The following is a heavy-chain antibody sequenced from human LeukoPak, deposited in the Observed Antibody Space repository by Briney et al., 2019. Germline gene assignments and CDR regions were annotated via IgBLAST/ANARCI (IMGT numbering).Heavy chain of an antibody. CDR1: GFTFSSYS. J-gene: IGHJ4*02. V-gene: IGHV3-21*01. D-gene: IGHD6-19*01. CDR3: ARRGAVAGTLYY. CDR2: ISSSSSYI. Sequence: GGSLRLSCAASGFTFSSYSMNWVRQAPGKGLEWVSSISSSSSYIYYADSVKGRFTISRDNAKNSLYLQMNSLRAEDTAVYYCARRGAVAGTLYYWGQGTLVTVP.